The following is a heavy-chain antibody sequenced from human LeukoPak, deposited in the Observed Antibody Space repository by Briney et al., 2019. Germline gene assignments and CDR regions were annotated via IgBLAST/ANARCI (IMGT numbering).Heavy chain of an antibody. V-gene: IGHV3-48*01. Sequence: PGGSLRLSCAASGFTFSNYGMNWVRQVPGKGLDWVSYISSSSGTIYYADSVKGRFTISRDNAKNSLYLQMNSLRAEDTAVYYCARDPDFWGQGILVTVSS. CDR2: ISSSSGTI. CDR1: GFTFSNYG. J-gene: IGHJ4*02. CDR3: ARDPDF.